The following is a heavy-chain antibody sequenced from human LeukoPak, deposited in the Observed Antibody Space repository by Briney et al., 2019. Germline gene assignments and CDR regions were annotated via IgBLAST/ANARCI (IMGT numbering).Heavy chain of an antibody. J-gene: IGHJ4*02. CDR2: MHYNGDT. D-gene: IGHD3-22*01. V-gene: IGHV4-30-4*01. CDR1: GGSISSDDHY. CDR3: AGEAHYYDSSGYYYYFDY. Sequence: PSQTLSLTCTVSGGSISSDDHYWSWIRQPPGKGLEWIAYMHYNGDTYYNPALKSRVTISVDTSKNQFSLKLSSVTAADTAVYYCAGEAHYYDSSGYYYYFDYWGQGTLVTVSS.